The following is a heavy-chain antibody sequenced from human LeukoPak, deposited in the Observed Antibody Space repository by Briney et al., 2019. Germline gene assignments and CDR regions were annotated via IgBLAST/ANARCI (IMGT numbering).Heavy chain of an antibody. Sequence: ASVKVSCKASGGTFSSYAISWVRQAPGQGLEWMGGIIPIFGTANYAQKFQGRVTITTDESTSTAYMALSSLRPEDTAVYYCARVGALARDSHYFDYWGQGTLVTVSS. CDR1: GGTFSSYA. V-gene: IGHV1-69*05. J-gene: IGHJ4*02. CDR2: IIPIFGTA. D-gene: IGHD5-12*01. CDR3: ARVGALARDSHYFDY.